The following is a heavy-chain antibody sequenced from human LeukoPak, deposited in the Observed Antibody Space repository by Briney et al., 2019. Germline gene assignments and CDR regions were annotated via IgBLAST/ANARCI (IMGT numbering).Heavy chain of an antibody. Sequence: ASVKVSCKDSGYTFANFGITWVRPAPGQGLEWMGWISVYNGNTNYAQNLQGRVTLTTDTSTSTAYMELRSLRSDDTALYYCARTCSSSSCYMVHWGQGTLVTVSS. CDR3: ARTCSSSSCYMVH. V-gene: IGHV1-18*01. CDR2: ISVYNGNT. CDR1: GYTFANFG. D-gene: IGHD2-2*02. J-gene: IGHJ4*02.